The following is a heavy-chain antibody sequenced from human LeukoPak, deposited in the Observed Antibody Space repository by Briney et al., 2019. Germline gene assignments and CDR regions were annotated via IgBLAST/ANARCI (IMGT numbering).Heavy chain of an antibody. J-gene: IGHJ4*02. Sequence: PGGSLRLSCAASGFIVSTNYMSWVRQAPGKGLEWVSVIYSGGNTHYSDSVKGRFTISRDNSKNTLYLQMNSLRAEDTAVYYCARRAGEYSHPYDYWGQGTLVTVSS. CDR2: IYSGGNT. CDR3: ARRAGEYSHPYDY. CDR1: GFIVSTNY. D-gene: IGHD4-17*01. V-gene: IGHV3-53*01.